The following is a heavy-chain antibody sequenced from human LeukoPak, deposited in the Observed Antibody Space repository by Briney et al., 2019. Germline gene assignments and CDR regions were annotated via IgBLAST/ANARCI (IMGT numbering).Heavy chain of an antibody. CDR2: INPNSGGT. CDR1: GYTFTGYY. CDR3: ARDARLDANWFDP. Sequence: ASVKVSCKASGYTFTGYYMHWLRQAPGQGLEWMGWINPNSGGTNYAQKFQGRVTMTRDTSISTAYMELSRLRSDDTAVYYCARDARLDANWFDPWGQGTLVTVSS. J-gene: IGHJ5*02. V-gene: IGHV1-2*02.